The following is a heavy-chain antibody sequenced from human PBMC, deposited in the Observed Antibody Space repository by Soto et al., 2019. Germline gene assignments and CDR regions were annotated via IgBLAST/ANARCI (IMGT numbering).Heavy chain of an antibody. CDR3: ARGRLGYCSGGSCYSMGGMDV. D-gene: IGHD2-15*01. V-gene: IGHV4-30-4*01. CDR2: IYYSGST. Sequence: QVQLQESGPGLVKPSQTLSLTCTVSSGSISSGDYYWSWIRQPPGKGLEWIGYIYYSGSTYYNPSLKSRVTISVDTSKNQFSLKLSSVTAADTAVYYCARGRLGYCSGGSCYSMGGMDVWGQGTTVTVSS. J-gene: IGHJ6*02. CDR1: SGSISSGDYY.